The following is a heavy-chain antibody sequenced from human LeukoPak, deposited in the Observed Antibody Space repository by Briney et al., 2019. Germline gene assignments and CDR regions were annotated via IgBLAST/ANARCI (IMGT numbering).Heavy chain of an antibody. CDR2: INHSGSI. J-gene: IGHJ3*02. Sequence: SETLSLTCAVYGGSFSGYYWSWIRQPPGKGLEWIGEINHSGSINYNPSLKSRVTISVDTSKNQFSLKLSSVTAADTAVYYCARRIGELHPLVFRNRGFDIWGQGTMVTVSS. CDR1: GGSFSGYY. V-gene: IGHV4-34*01. CDR3: ARRIGELHPLVFRNRGFDI. D-gene: IGHD3-10*01.